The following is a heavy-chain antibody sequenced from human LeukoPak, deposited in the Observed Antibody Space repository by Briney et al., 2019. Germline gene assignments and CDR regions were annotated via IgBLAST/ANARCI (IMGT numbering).Heavy chain of an antibody. V-gene: IGHV1-2*02. CDR1: GYTFTAYC. CDR3: ARVRGGYESYAFDI. Sequence: ASVKVSCKASGYTFTAYCIHWVRQAPGQGLEWMGWINPNSGGTNFAQKFQGRVTMTRDTSISTAYMELSRLRSDDTAVYYCARVRGGYESYAFDIWGQGTMVTVSS. J-gene: IGHJ3*02. D-gene: IGHD5-12*01. CDR2: INPNSGGT.